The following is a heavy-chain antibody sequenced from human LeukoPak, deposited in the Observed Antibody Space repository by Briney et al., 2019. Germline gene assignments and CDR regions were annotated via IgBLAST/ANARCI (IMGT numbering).Heavy chain of an antibody. CDR2: INPNSGGT. CDR3: ARENEELRYFDWLLYEGDFDY. J-gene: IGHJ4*02. V-gene: IGHV1-2*02. CDR1: GYTFTGYY. Sequence: ASVKVFCKDSGYTFTGYYMHWVRQDPGQGLEWMGWINPNSGGTNYAQKFQGRVTMTRDTYISIAYMELSRLRSDDTAVYYCARENEELRYFDWLLYEGDFDYWGQGTLVTVSS. D-gene: IGHD3-9*01.